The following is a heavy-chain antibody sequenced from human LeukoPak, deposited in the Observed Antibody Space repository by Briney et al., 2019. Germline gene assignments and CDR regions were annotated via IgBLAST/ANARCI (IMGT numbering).Heavy chain of an antibody. V-gene: IGHV4-39*01. CDR2: ISYGGST. D-gene: IGHD4-23*01. CDR3: ATSPGADYGGDHWFDP. J-gene: IGHJ5*02. CDR1: GGSITSNHYY. Sequence: SETLSLTCTVSGGSITSNHYYWGWIRQPPGKGLEWIGSISYGGSTHYNPFLKSRVTMSVDTSKNQFSLKLRSVTATDTAVYHCATSPGADYGGDHWFDPWGRGTLVTVSS.